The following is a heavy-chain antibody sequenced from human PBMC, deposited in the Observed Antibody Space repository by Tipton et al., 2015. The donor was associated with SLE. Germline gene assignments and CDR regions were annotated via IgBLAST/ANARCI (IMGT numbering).Heavy chain of an antibody. CDR3: AREAQPGAFDI. J-gene: IGHJ3*02. D-gene: IGHD5-18*01. Sequence: TLSLTCTVSGGSISSGGYYWSWIRQHPGKGLEWIGYIYYSGSTYYNPSLKSRVTISVDTSKNQFSLKLTSVTAADTAVYYCAREAQPGAFDIWGQGTMVTVSS. V-gene: IGHV4-31*03. CDR1: GGSISSGGYY. CDR2: IYYSGST.